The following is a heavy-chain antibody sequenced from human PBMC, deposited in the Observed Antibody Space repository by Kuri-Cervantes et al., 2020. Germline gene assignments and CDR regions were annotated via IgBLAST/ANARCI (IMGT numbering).Heavy chain of an antibody. CDR3: ARNGARYGGYAQAIYGMDV. CDR2: TSSEGSHK. V-gene: IGHV3-30*07. J-gene: IGHJ6*02. Sequence: GGSLRLSCAASGFTLNINAMPWVRQAPAKGLEWVAITSSEGSHKRYADSVQGRFTVSRDNSKNTLYLQMNSLRAEDTAVYYCARNGARYGGYAQAIYGMDVWGQGTTVTVSS. CDR1: GFTLNINA. D-gene: IGHD5-12*01.